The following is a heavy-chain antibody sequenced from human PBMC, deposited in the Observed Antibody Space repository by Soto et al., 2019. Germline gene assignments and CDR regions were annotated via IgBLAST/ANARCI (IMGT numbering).Heavy chain of an antibody. CDR1: GGSINSYY. CDR2: IFYSGST. CDR3: ARVSQIQLPDY. J-gene: IGHJ4*02. D-gene: IGHD5-18*01. V-gene: IGHV4-59*01. Sequence: SETLSLTCSVTGGSINSYYWSWIRQSPGKGQEWIGYIFYSGSTNYNPSLKSRVTISVDTSKNQFSLKLSSVTAADTAVYYCARVSQIQLPDYWGQGTLVTVSS.